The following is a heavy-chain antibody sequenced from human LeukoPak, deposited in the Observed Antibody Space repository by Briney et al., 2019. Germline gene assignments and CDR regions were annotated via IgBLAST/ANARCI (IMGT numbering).Heavy chain of an antibody. Sequence: SETLSLTCTVSGGSISSYYWSWIRQPPGKGLEWIGYIYYSGSTNYNPSLKSRVTISVDTSKNQFSLKLSSVTAADTAVYYCARHEGGTTRDYWGQGTLVTVSS. V-gene: IGHV4-59*08. CDR1: GGSISSYY. D-gene: IGHD1-1*01. CDR3: ARHEGGTTRDY. CDR2: IYYSGST. J-gene: IGHJ4*02.